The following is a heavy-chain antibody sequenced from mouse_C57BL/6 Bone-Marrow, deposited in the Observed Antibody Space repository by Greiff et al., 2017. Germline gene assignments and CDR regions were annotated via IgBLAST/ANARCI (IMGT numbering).Heavy chain of an antibody. Sequence: QVQLQQPGAELVMPGASVKLSCKASGYTFTSYWMHWVKQRPGQGLEWIGEFDPSDSYTNYNQKFKGKSTLTVDKSSSTGYMQLSSLTSEDSAVYYCAREDGYYAMDYWGQGTSVTVSS. J-gene: IGHJ4*01. D-gene: IGHD2-3*01. V-gene: IGHV1-69*01. CDR1: GYTFTSYW. CDR3: AREDGYYAMDY. CDR2: FDPSDSYT.